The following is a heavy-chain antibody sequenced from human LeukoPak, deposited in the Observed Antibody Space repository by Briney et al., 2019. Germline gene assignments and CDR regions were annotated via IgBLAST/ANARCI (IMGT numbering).Heavy chain of an antibody. D-gene: IGHD2-15*01. Sequence: GGSLRLSCAASGFTVSSNYMSWVRQAPGKGLEWVSVIYSGGSTYYADSVKGRFTISRDNSKNTLYLQMNSLRAEDTAVYYCAKDMFGYCSGGSCGRVDYWGQGTLVTVSS. CDR1: GFTVSSNY. J-gene: IGHJ4*02. CDR3: AKDMFGYCSGGSCGRVDY. V-gene: IGHV3-53*01. CDR2: IYSGGST.